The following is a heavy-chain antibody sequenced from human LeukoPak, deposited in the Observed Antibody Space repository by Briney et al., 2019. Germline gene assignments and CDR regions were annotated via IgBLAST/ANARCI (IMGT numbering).Heavy chain of an antibody. CDR3: AREGILTGYSNPYFDY. CDR2: INPSGGST. J-gene: IGHJ4*02. D-gene: IGHD3-9*01. V-gene: IGHV1-46*01. CDR1: GYTFTSYY. Sequence: ASVKVSCKASGYTFTSYYMHWVRLAPGQGLEWMGIINPSGGSTSYAQKFQGRVTMTRDTSTSTVYMELSSLRSEDTAVYYCAREGILTGYSNPYFDYWGQGTLVTVSS.